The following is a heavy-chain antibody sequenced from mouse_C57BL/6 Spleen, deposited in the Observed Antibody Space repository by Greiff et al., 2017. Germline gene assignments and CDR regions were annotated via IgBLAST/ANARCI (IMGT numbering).Heavy chain of an antibody. D-gene: IGHD1-1*01. V-gene: IGHV1-15*01. J-gene: IGHJ3*01. Sequence: QVQLQQSGAELVRPGASVTLSCKASGYTFTDYEMHWVKQTPVHGLEWIGAIDPETGGTAYNQKFKGKAILTADKSSSTAYMELRSLTSEDSAVYYCIYYYGSSYGFAYWGQGTLVTVSA. CDR3: IYYYGSSYGFAY. CDR1: GYTFTDYE. CDR2: IDPETGGT.